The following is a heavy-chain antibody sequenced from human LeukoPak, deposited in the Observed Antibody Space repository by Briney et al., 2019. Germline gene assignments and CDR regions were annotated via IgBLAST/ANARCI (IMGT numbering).Heavy chain of an antibody. CDR1: GYTFTSYA. V-gene: IGHV1-3*01. CDR3: ARGGRMTTVVTYYFDY. D-gene: IGHD4-23*01. J-gene: IGHJ4*02. CDR2: INAGNGNT. Sequence: ASVKVSCKASGYTFTSYAMHWVRQAPGQRLEWMGWINAGNGNTKYSQKFQGRVTITRDTSASTAYMELSSLRSDDTAVYFCARGGRMTTVVTYYFDYWGQGTLVTVPS.